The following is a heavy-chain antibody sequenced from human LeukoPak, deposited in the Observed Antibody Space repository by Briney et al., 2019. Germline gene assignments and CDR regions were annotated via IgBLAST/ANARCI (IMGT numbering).Heavy chain of an antibody. Sequence: SGGSLRLSCAASGFTFRNHGMQWVRQAPGKGLEWVAVIWYDGSDQYYADSVKGRFTISRDNYKNTLSLQMNSLRVDDTAVYYCARDIASRRIDYWGQGTPVTVSS. CDR1: GFTFRNHG. D-gene: IGHD6-6*01. V-gene: IGHV3-33*01. J-gene: IGHJ4*02. CDR3: ARDIASRRIDY. CDR2: IWYDGSDQ.